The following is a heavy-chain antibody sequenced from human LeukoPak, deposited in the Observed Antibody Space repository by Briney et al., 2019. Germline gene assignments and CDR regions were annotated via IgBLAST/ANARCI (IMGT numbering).Heavy chain of an antibody. CDR1: GFTFSSYA. CDR3: AKRGPTAYYFDS. J-gene: IGHJ4*02. V-gene: IGHV3-23*01. Sequence: SGRSLRLSCAASGFTFSSYAMSWVRQAAGKGLEWVSAISASGGSTYYADSVKGRFTISRDNSKNTLYLQMNSLRAEDTAVYYCAKRGPTAYYFDSWGQGTLVTVSS. CDR2: ISASGGST. D-gene: IGHD3-10*01.